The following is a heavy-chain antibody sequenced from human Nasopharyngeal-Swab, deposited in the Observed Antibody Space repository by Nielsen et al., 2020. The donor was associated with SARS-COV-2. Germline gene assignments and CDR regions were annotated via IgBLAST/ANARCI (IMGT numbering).Heavy chain of an antibody. CDR3: AKDRDSGDDSDDYYHYYGMDV. D-gene: IGHD5-12*01. CDR1: GFTFRSYA. Sequence: GGSLRLSCAASGFTFRSYAISWVRQAPGKGLEWVSVISASDYTTYYADSVKGRFTISGDNSKNTVNLQMNSLRAEDTAIYYCAKDRDSGDDSDDYYHYYGMDVWGQGTTVTVFS. J-gene: IGHJ6*02. V-gene: IGHV3-23*01. CDR2: ISASDYTT.